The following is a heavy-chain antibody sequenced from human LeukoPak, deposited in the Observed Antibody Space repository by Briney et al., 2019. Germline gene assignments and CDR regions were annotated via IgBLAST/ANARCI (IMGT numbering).Heavy chain of an antibody. D-gene: IGHD2-15*01. CDR2: ISYDGSNN. CDR1: GFTFSSYA. CDR3: ARDKAYCSGGSCYSVLDY. J-gene: IGHJ4*02. V-gene: IGHV3-30-3*01. Sequence: GGSLRLSCAASGFTFSSYAMHWVRQAPGKGLEWVAVISYDGSNNYYADSVKGRFTISRDNSKNTLYLQMNSLRAEDTAVYYCARDKAYCSGGSCYSVLDYWGQGTLVTVSS.